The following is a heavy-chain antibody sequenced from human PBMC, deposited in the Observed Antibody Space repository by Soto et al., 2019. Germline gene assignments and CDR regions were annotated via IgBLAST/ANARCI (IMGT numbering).Heavy chain of an antibody. Sequence: SETLSLTCTVSGGSISSYYWSWIRQPPGKGLEWIGYIYYSGSTNYNPSLKSRVTISVDTSKNQFSLKLSSVAAADTAVYYCARGYCSSTICYIWDNWFDPWGQGTLVTVSS. D-gene: IGHD2-2*02. J-gene: IGHJ5*02. CDR1: GGSISSYY. CDR2: IYYSGST. CDR3: ARGYCSSTICYIWDNWFDP. V-gene: IGHV4-59*08.